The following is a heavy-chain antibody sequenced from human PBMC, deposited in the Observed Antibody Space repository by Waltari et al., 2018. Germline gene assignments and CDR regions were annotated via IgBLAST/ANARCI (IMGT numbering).Heavy chain of an antibody. V-gene: IGHV3-7*01. D-gene: IGHD3-3*01. J-gene: IGHJ5*02. Sequence: EVQLVESGGGLVQPGGSLRLSCAASGFTFSSYWMSWVRQAPGKGLEWVANIKQDGSEKYYVDSVKGRFTISRDNAKNSLYLQMNSLRAEDTAVYYCARAIPAYYDFWSGLGVDPWGQGTLVTVSS. CDR1: GFTFSSYW. CDR2: IKQDGSEK. CDR3: ARAIPAYYDFWSGLGVDP.